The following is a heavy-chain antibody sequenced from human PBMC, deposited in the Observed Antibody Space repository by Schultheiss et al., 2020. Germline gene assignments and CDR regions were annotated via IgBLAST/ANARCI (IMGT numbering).Heavy chain of an antibody. D-gene: IGHD3-22*01. CDR3: ARDSRMYYYDSSNWFDP. J-gene: IGHJ5*02. CDR1: GFTFSSYD. V-gene: IGHV3-13*01. CDR2: IGTAGDT. Sequence: GGSLRLSCAASGFTFSSYDMHWVRQATGKGLEWVSAIGTAGDTYYPGSVKGRFTISKDNAKNSVYLEMNSLRAEDTAVYYCARDSRMYYYDSSNWFDPWGQGTLVTVSS.